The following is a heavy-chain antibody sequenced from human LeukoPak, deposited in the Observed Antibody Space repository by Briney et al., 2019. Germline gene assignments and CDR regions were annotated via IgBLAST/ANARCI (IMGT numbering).Heavy chain of an antibody. J-gene: IGHJ3*02. Sequence: ASVKVSCKVSGYTLTELSMHWVRQAPGKGLEWMGGFDPEDGETIYAQKFQGRVTMTEDTSTDTAYMELSSLRSEDTAVYYCATAILATENWADAFDIWGQGTMVTVSS. CDR2: FDPEDGET. D-gene: IGHD7-27*01. V-gene: IGHV1-24*01. CDR3: ATAILATENWADAFDI. CDR1: GYTLTELS.